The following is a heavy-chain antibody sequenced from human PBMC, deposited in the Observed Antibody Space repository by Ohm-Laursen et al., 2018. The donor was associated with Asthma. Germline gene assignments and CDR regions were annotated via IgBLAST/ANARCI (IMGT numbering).Heavy chain of an antibody. CDR2: ISYDGSNK. Sequence: SLRLSCTASGFTFSSYAMSWVRQAPGKGLEWVAVISYDGSNKYYADSVKGRFTISRDNSKNTLYLQMNSLRAEDTAVYYCAKEHCSGGSCQYYFDYWGQGTLVIVSS. J-gene: IGHJ4*02. CDR1: GFTFSSYA. V-gene: IGHV3-30*18. CDR3: AKEHCSGGSCQYYFDY. D-gene: IGHD2-15*01.